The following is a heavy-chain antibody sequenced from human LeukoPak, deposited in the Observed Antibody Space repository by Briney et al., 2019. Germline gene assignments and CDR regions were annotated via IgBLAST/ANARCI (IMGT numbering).Heavy chain of an antibody. D-gene: IGHD4-17*01. Sequence: GGSLRLSCTISGFTSVDYALSWFRQAPGKGLEWVGFIRGKAYDETTDYAASVKGRFTISRDDSKSIAYLQMNSLRSEDTARYYCTKVNNGYYAYYLDHWGQGTLVTVSS. CDR1: GFTSVDYA. V-gene: IGHV3-49*03. CDR2: IRGKAYDETT. CDR3: TKVNNGYYAYYLDH. J-gene: IGHJ4*02.